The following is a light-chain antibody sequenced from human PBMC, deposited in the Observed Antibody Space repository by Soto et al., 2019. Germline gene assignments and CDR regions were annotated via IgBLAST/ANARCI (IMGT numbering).Light chain of an antibody. V-gene: IGKV3-20*01. CDR1: QSVSSSY. CDR3: QYYGSSVT. CDR2: GAS. J-gene: IGKJ4*01. Sequence: IVLTQSPATLSFYPGERATLSCRASQSVSSSYLAWYQQKPGQAPRILIYGASSRATGIPDRFSGSGSGTDFTLTISRLEPEEFAVYDCQYYGSSVTFAGGTKVDIK.